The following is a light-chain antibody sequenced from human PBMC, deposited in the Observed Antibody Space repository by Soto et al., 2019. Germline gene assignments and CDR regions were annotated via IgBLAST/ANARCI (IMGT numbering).Light chain of an antibody. V-gene: IGKV1D-16*01. Sequence: DIQMTQSPSSLSASVGDRVTITCRASQGIYTYLAWYQQKPEKAPKPLMYDASTLQTGVPSRVSGSGSGTDFTLTINSLQPEDFATYYCQQYKTYPLTFGQGTRLEIK. J-gene: IGKJ5*01. CDR2: DAS. CDR1: QGIYTY. CDR3: QQYKTYPLT.